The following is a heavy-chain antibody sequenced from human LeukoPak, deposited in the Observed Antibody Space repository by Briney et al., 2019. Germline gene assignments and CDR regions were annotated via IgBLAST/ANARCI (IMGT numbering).Heavy chain of an antibody. CDR1: GYTLTSYA. CDR3: ARGESVNLGFDY. D-gene: IGHD1-14*01. Sequence: GSVKVSFKASGYTLTSYALHWVRQAPGQRLEWMGWINAGNDNKKYSQKFQGRVTITRDTSASAAYMELSSLRSEDTAVYYCARGESVNLGFDYWGQGTLVTVSS. V-gene: IGHV1-3*01. J-gene: IGHJ4*02. CDR2: INAGNDNK.